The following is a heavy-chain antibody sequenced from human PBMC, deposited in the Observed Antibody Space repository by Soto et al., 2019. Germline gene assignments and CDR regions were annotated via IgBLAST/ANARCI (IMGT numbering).Heavy chain of an antibody. CDR1: GYTLTELS. J-gene: IGHJ6*02. D-gene: IGHD3-22*01. V-gene: IGHV1-24*01. CDR3: ATSKWLLMGDDYGMDV. CDR2: FDPEDGET. Sequence: SVKGSCRVSGYTLTELSMHWVRQAHGKGLEWMGGFDPEDGETIYAQKFQGRVTMTEDTSTDTAYMELSSLRSEDTAVYYCATSKWLLMGDDYGMDVWGQGTTVTVSS.